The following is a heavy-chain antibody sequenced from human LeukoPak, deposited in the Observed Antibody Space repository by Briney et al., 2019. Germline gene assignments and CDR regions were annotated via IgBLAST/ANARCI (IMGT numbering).Heavy chain of an antibody. J-gene: IGHJ5*01. CDR2: IDLNGNHI. CDR1: GVPFSSYS. Sequence: GGSLRHSCVGSGVPFSSYSMNWVRQAPGKGLEWVSSIDLNGNHINYADSVKNRFTISRDNAKHALFLQIDSPEVEDPAVYYCARDRELGLPNWFTSWGQGTLVTVSS. V-gene: IGHV3-21*01. D-gene: IGHD5-24*01. CDR3: ARDRELGLPNWFTS.